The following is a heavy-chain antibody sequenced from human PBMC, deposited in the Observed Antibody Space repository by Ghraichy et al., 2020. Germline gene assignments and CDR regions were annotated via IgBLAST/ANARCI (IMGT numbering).Heavy chain of an antibody. J-gene: IGHJ4*02. V-gene: IGHV3-7*01. D-gene: IGHD4-17*01. Sequence: GALRLSCVASGFRFSGHWMSWVRQAPGKGLEWVASIKSDGSEKHYVESVQGRFTISRDNAKSSVSLEMNNLRVEDTAVFYCARDPYGDYKYGGTDYWGQGALVIVSS. CDR3: ARDPYGDYKYGGTDY. CDR1: GFRFSGHW. CDR2: IKSDGSEK.